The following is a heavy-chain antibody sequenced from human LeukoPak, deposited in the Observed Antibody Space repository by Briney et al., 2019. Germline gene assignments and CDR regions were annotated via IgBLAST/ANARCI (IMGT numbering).Heavy chain of an antibody. D-gene: IGHD1-1*01. J-gene: IGHJ6*03. V-gene: IGHV3-7*04. CDR2: IKQDGSEK. Sequence: PGGSLRLSCAASGFTFSSYWMSWVRQAPGKGLEWVANIKQDGSEKYYVDSVKGRFTISRDNAKNSLYLQMNSLRAEDTAVYYCAGGGHERDDYYYYYMDVWGKGTTVTVSS. CDR1: GFTFSSYW. CDR3: AGGGHERDDYYYYYMDV.